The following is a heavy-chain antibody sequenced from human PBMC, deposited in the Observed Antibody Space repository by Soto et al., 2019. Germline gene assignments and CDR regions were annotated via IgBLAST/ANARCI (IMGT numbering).Heavy chain of an antibody. CDR2: IYYSGST. D-gene: IGHD3-16*02. CDR1: GGSISSYY. CDR3: ARGRRDAITFGGVIVTTYHFDY. Sequence: SETLSLTCTVSGGSISSYYWSWIRQPPGKGLEWIGYIYYSGSTNYNPSLKSRVTISVDTSKNQFSLKLSSVTAADTAVYYCARGRRDAITFGGVIVTTYHFDYWGQGTLVTVSS. J-gene: IGHJ4*02. V-gene: IGHV4-59*12.